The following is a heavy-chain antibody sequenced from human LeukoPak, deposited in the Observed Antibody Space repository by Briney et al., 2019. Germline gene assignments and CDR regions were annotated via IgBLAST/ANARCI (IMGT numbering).Heavy chain of an antibody. D-gene: IGHD3-9*01. J-gene: IGHJ1*01. CDR3: ARHEKYYDILTGTPAEYFQH. V-gene: IGHV4-59*08. Sequence: SETLSLTCTVSGGSISSYYWSWIRQPPGKGLEWIGYIYYSGSTNYNPSLKSRVTISVDTSKNQFSLKLSSVTAADTAVYYCARHEKYYDILTGTPAEYFQHWGQGTLVTVSS. CDR2: IYYSGST. CDR1: GGSISSYY.